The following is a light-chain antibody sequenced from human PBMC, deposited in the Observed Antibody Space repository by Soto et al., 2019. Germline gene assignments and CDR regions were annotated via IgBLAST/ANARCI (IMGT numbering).Light chain of an antibody. CDR3: SSYTSRSIDYV. V-gene: IGLV2-14*01. J-gene: IGLJ1*01. CDR1: TIDVGGYNY. Sequence: QSALPQPASVSGSPGQSITISCTGTTIDVGGYNYVSLYQQHPVKAPKLMIYEVRNRPSGGSNRCSGSKSGNTASLTISGLQAEDQADYDCSSYTSRSIDYVFGTGTKLTVL. CDR2: EVR.